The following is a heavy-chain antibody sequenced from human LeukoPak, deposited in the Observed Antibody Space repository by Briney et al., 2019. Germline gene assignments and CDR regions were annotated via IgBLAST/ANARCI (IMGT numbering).Heavy chain of an antibody. CDR1: GGSISSSYYY. V-gene: IGHV4-39*01. CDR3: GRHQTMYYGMDG. Sequence: SETLSLTCTVSGGSISSSYYYWGWLRQPPGKGLEWIGSIFYSGSTYYTPSLKSRVTMSVDTSKNQFSLKLSSVTAADTAMYYCGRHQTMYYGMDGWGQGTAVTVSS. CDR2: IFYSGST. J-gene: IGHJ6*02. D-gene: IGHD4/OR15-4a*01.